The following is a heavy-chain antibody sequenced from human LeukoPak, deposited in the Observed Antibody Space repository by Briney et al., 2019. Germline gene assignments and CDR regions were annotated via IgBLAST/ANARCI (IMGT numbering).Heavy chain of an antibody. Sequence: SETLSLTCTVSGGSIGTYYWYWIRQPPGKGLEWIGYIYYSGSTNYNPSLKSRVTISVDTSKNQFSLKLSSVTAADTAVYYCARAALLSGSYYSGYGEYFQHWGQGTLVTVSS. CDR3: ARAALLSGSYYSGYGEYFQH. D-gene: IGHD1-26*01. V-gene: IGHV4-59*01. CDR1: GGSIGTYY. CDR2: IYYSGST. J-gene: IGHJ1*01.